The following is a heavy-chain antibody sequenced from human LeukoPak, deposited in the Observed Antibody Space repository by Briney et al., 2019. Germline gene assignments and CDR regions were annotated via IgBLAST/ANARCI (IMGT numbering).Heavy chain of an antibody. CDR3: ARERLGYCSSTSCYYYGMDV. D-gene: IGHD2-2*01. CDR1: GFTFSSYW. Sequence: PGGSLTLSCAASGFTFSSYWMSWVRQAPGKGLEWVANIKQDVSEKYYVDSVKGRFTISRDNAKNSLYLQMNSLRAEDTAVYYCARERLGYCSSTSCYYYGMDVWGQGTTVTVSS. CDR2: IKQDVSEK. V-gene: IGHV3-7*01. J-gene: IGHJ6*02.